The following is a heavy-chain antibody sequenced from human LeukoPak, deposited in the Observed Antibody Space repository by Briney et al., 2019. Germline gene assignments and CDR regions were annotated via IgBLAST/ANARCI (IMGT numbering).Heavy chain of an antibody. CDR1: GGSISSYY. CDR2: IYYSGST. CDR3: ARRRDGYNNYFDY. J-gene: IGHJ4*02. V-gene: IGHV4-59*08. D-gene: IGHD5-24*01. Sequence: SETLSLTCTVSGGSISSYYWSWIRQPPGKGLEWIGYIYYSGSTNYNPSLKSRVTISVDTSKNQFSLKLSSVTAADTAVYCCARRRDGYNNYFDYWGQGTLVTVSS.